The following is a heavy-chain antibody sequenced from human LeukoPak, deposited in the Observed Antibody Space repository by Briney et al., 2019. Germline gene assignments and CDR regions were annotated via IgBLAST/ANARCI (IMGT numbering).Heavy chain of an antibody. CDR3: AKDSMIGDYYDSSGSDAFDI. J-gene: IGHJ3*02. D-gene: IGHD3-22*01. CDR2: ISGSGGST. V-gene: IGHV3-23*01. CDR1: GFTFSSYA. Sequence: GGSLRLSCAASGFTFSSYAMSWVRQAPGKGLEWVSAISGSGGSTYYADSMKGRFTISRDNSKNTLYLQMNSLRAEDTAVYYCAKDSMIGDYYDSSGSDAFDIWGQGTMVTVSS.